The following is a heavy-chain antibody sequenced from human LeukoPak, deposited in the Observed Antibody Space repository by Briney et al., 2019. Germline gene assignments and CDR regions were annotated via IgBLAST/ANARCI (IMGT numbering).Heavy chain of an antibody. Sequence: SQTLSLTCAISGDSVSSNSAAWNWIRQSPSRGLEWLGRTYYRSKWYNDYAVSVKSRITINPDTSKNQFSLQLNSVTPEDTAVYYCARDQVGTSSHYYYYYGTDVWGQGTTVTVSS. J-gene: IGHJ6*02. D-gene: IGHD2-2*01. CDR1: GDSVSSNSAA. CDR2: TYYRSKWYN. CDR3: ARDQVGTSSHYYYYYGTDV. V-gene: IGHV6-1*01.